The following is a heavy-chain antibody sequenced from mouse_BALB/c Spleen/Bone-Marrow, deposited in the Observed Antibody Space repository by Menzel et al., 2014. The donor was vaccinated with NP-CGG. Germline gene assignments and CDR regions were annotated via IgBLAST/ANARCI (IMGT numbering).Heavy chain of an antibody. V-gene: IGHV4-1*02. J-gene: IGHJ3*01. Sequence: EVHLVESGGGLVQPGGSLKLSCAASGFDFSRDWMTWVRQAPGKGLEWIGEINPDSSTISYAPSLKDKFIISRDNAKNTLDLQMSKVRSEDTALYYCARQYGNYWFAYWGQGTLVTVSA. CDR2: INPDSSTI. CDR1: GFDFSRDW. CDR3: ARQYGNYWFAY. D-gene: IGHD2-10*02.